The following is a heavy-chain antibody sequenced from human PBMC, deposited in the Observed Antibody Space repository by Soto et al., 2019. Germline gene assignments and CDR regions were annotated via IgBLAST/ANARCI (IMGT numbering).Heavy chain of an antibody. CDR2: IDWDDDK. CDR1: GFSLSTSGMC. J-gene: IGHJ4*02. Sequence: GSGPTLVNPTQTLTLTCTFSGFSLSTSGMCVSWIRQPPGKALEWLALIDWDDDKYYSTSLKTRLTISKDTSKNQVVLTMTNMDPVDTATYYCARSRTDYYHSSGYNHYPGQATLVTGSS. V-gene: IGHV2-70*01. CDR3: ARSRTDYYHSSGYNHY. D-gene: IGHD3-22*01.